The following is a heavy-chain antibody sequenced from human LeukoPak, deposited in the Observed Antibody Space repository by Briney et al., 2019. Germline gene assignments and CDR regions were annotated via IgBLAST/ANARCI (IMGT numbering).Heavy chain of an antibody. CDR3: ASQSFARFDP. J-gene: IGHJ5*02. V-gene: IGHV3-7*01. D-gene: IGHD3-16*01. Sequence: GGSLRLSCVASGFTFSRNCMSGVRQAPAKGLEGVGNIQPDGSEQYPVDSVKGRFTISRDNARNSLFLQMNSLRVEDTAVYYCASQSFARFDPWGQGTLVTVSS. CDR1: GFTFSRNC. CDR2: IQPDGSEQ.